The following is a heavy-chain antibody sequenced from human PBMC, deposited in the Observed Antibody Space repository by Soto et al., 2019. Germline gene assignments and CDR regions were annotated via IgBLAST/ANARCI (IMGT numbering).Heavy chain of an antibody. CDR2: INHSGST. CDR3: ATGAGYCSSTSCYLQWFDP. Sequence: SETLSLTCAVYGGSFSGYYWSWIRQPPGKGLEWIGEINHSGSTNYNPPLKSRVTISVDTSKNQFSLKLSSVTAADTAVYYCATGAGYCSSTSCYLQWFDPWGQGTLVTVSS. CDR1: GGSFSGYY. D-gene: IGHD2-2*01. J-gene: IGHJ5*02. V-gene: IGHV4-34*01.